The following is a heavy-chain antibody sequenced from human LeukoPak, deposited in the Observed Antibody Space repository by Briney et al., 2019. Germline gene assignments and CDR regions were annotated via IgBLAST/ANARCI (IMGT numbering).Heavy chain of an antibody. CDR3: AKPTVGATTYYFDY. J-gene: IGHJ4*02. CDR1: GFTFSSYG. Sequence: PGRSLRLSCAASGFTFSSYGMHWVRQAPGKGLEWVAVISYDGSNKYYAESVKGRFTISRDNSKNTLYLQMNSLRAEDTAVYYCAKPTVGATTYYFDYWGQGTLVTVSS. CDR2: ISYDGSNK. V-gene: IGHV3-30*18. D-gene: IGHD1-26*01.